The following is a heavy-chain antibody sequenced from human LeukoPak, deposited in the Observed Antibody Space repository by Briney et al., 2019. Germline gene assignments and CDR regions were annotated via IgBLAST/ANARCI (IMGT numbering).Heavy chain of an antibody. CDR1: GFTFSSYW. Sequence: PGGSLRLSCAASGFTFSSYWMSWVRQAPGKGLEWVANIKQDGSEKYYVDSVKGRFTISGDNAKNSLYLQMNSLRAEDTAVYYCARDQVEYYDFWSGYRWFDPWGQGTLVTVSS. D-gene: IGHD3-3*01. V-gene: IGHV3-7*01. J-gene: IGHJ5*02. CDR2: IKQDGSEK. CDR3: ARDQVEYYDFWSGYRWFDP.